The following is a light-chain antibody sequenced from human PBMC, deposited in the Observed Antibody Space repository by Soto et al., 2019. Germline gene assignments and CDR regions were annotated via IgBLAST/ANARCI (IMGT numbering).Light chain of an antibody. CDR2: GAS. CDR3: QQSYSAPWT. J-gene: IGKJ1*01. V-gene: IGKV1-39*01. CDR1: QTISTY. Sequence: DIQMTQSPSSLSASVGDRVTITCRASQTISTYLNWYQQKPGKAPKVLIYGASRLQSGVPSRFSGSGSGTDFTLTISNMQPEDFGTYSCQQSYSAPWTFGQGTKVEIK.